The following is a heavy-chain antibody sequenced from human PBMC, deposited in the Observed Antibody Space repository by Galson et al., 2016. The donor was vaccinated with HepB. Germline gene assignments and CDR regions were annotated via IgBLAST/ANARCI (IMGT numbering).Heavy chain of an antibody. CDR2: IHPGDSDA. CDR1: GYNFAKYW. D-gene: IGHD4-17*01. Sequence: QSGAEVKSPGESLKISCKGSGYNFAKYWIAWVRQTSGKGLEYIGIIHPGDSDARYSPSFQGQVTISADKSINTAHLQWSSLKASDSAIFYCARLAVGRGDYTPVKTGGKTSFDYWGQGTLVTVSS. V-gene: IGHV5-51*01. CDR3: ARLAVGRGDYTPVKTGGKTSFDY. J-gene: IGHJ4*02.